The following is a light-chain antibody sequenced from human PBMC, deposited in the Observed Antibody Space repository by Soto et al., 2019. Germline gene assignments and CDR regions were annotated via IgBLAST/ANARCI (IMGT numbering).Light chain of an antibody. J-gene: IGKJ4*01. CDR3: QQRSNWPLT. CDR1: QSVSSY. Sequence: EIVLTPSPGTLSLPPVERATLSCRASQSVSSYSAWYQQKPGQAPRLLIYDASNRATGIPARFSGSGSGTDFTLTISSLEPEDFAVYYCQQRSNWPLTFGGGTKVDIK. V-gene: IGKV3-11*01. CDR2: DAS.